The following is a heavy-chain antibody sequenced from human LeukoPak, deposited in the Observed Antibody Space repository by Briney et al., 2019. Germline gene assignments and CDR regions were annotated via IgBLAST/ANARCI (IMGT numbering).Heavy chain of an antibody. CDR2: INHSGST. CDR1: GGSISSGGYY. CDR3: ARVDIVATIKGPYYYYGMDV. J-gene: IGHJ6*02. V-gene: IGHV4-34*01. Sequence: SETLSLTCAVSGGSISSGGYYWSWIRQPPGKGLEWIGEINHSGSTNYNPSLKSRVTISVDTSKNQFSLKLSSVTAADTAVYYCARVDIVATIKGPYYYYGMDVWGQGTTVTVSS. D-gene: IGHD5-12*01.